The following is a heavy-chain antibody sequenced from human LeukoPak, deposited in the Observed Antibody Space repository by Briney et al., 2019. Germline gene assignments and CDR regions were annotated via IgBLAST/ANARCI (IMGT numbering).Heavy chain of an antibody. D-gene: IGHD4-23*01. Sequence: ASVKVSCKASGYTFTGYYMHWVRQAPGQGLEWMGWIDPNSGGTNYAQKFQGRVTMTRDTSISTAYMELSRLRSDDTAVYYCARDLGTTVVTPADYYMDVWGKGTTVTVSS. CDR3: ARDLGTTVVTPADYYMDV. V-gene: IGHV1-2*02. J-gene: IGHJ6*03. CDR2: IDPNSGGT. CDR1: GYTFTGYY.